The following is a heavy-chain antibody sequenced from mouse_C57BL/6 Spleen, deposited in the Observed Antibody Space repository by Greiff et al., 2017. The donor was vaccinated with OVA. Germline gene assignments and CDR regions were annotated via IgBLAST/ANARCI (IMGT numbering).Heavy chain of an antibody. CDR2: IDPSDSYT. V-gene: IGHV1-50*01. J-gene: IGHJ3*01. CDR1: GYTFTSYW. D-gene: IGHD2-1*01. CDR3: AREDGNYGGWFAY. Sequence: QVQLQQPGAELVKPGASVKLSCKASGYTFTSYWMQWVKQRPGQGLEWIGEIDPSDSYTNYNQKVKGKATLTVDTSSSTAYMQLSSLTSEDSAVYYCAREDGNYGGWFAYWGQGTLVTVSA.